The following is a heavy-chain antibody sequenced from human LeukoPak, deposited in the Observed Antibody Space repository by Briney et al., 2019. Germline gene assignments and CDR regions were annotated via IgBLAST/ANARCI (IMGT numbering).Heavy chain of an antibody. D-gene: IGHD2-2*01. V-gene: IGHV4-59*08. CDR1: GGSISGHY. CDR3: ARLTRLAPVGTTYYHSLDV. CDR2: IYYTGVI. J-gene: IGHJ6*02. Sequence: SETLSLTCTVSGGSISGHYWSWIRQPPGKGLEWIGHIYYTGVINYYPPLKSRVTMLVDTSKNQFSLKVTSVTAADTAVYYCARLTRLAPVGTTYYHSLDVWGQGSTVTVSS.